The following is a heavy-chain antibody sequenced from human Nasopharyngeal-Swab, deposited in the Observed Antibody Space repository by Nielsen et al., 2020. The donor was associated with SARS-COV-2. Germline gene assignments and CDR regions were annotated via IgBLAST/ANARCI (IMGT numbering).Heavy chain of an antibody. CDR3: ASGFGGSYWYFDL. CDR1: GFTFSSYA. D-gene: IGHD2-15*01. Sequence: GESLKISCAASGFTFSSYAMHWVRQAPGKGLEWVAVISYDGSNKYYADSVKGRFTISRDNSKNTLYLQMNSPRAEDTAVYYCASGFGGSYWYFDLWGRGTLVTVSS. V-gene: IGHV3-30-3*01. J-gene: IGHJ2*01. CDR2: ISYDGSNK.